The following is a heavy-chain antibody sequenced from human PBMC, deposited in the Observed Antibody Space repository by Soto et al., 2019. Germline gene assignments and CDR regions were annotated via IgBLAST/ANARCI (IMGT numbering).Heavy chain of an antibody. D-gene: IGHD2-2*01. Sequence: GGSLRLSCAASGFTFSSYGMHWVRQAPGKGLEWVAVIWYDGSNKYYADSVKGRFTISRDNSKNTLYLQMNSLRAEDTAVYYCAKDFPDSTDIVVVPAASLEGYWGQGTLVTVSS. J-gene: IGHJ4*02. CDR2: IWYDGSNK. V-gene: IGHV3-33*06. CDR3: AKDFPDSTDIVVVPAASLEGY. CDR1: GFTFSSYG.